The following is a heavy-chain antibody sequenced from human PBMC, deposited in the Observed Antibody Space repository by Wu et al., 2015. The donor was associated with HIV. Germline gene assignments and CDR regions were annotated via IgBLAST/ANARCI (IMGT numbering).Heavy chain of an antibody. CDR1: GATFSSYA. D-gene: IGHD2-21*01. V-gene: IGHV1-69*12. CDR3: ARDLLWGEDF. Sequence: QVHLVQSGPEVKKHGSSVKVSCKASGATFSSYAFSWVRQAPGQGLEWMGGITPISGTPNYAQKFKDRVTISADESTSTLYMRLTSLTSEDTAIYYCARDLLWGEDFWGQGTLVTVSS. J-gene: IGHJ4*02. CDR2: ITPISGTP.